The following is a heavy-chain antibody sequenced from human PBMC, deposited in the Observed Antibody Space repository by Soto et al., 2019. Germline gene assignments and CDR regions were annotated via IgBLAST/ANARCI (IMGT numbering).Heavy chain of an antibody. CDR3: ARGAATVTPGWFDP. CDR2: IYHSGST. CDR1: GYSISSGYY. D-gene: IGHD4-17*01. V-gene: IGHV4-38-2*01. Sequence: SETLSLTCAVSGYSISSGYYWGCIRQTPGKGLEWIASIYHSGSTYYNPSLKSRVTISVDTSKNQFSLKLTSVTAADTAVYYCARGAATVTPGWFDPWGQGIMVTVYS. J-gene: IGHJ5*02.